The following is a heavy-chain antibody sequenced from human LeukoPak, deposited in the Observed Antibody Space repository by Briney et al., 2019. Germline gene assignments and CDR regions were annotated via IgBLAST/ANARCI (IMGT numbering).Heavy chain of an antibody. CDR1: GFTLSSYA. J-gene: IGHJ3*02. D-gene: IGHD5-12*01. Sequence: GGSLTLSCAAAGFTLSSYAMSWVRHAPGKWLEWVSAITASGGSTYYADSMKGRFTISRDNSKNTLYLQMNSLRAEDTAVYYCAKDAGYDDAFDIWGQGTMVTVSS. CDR3: AKDAGYDDAFDI. V-gene: IGHV3-23*01. CDR2: ITASGGST.